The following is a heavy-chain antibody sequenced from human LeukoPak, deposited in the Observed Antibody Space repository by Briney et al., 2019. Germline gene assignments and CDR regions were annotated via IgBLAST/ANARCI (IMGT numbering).Heavy chain of an antibody. CDR3: ARDQSSYDSSGLNAFDI. V-gene: IGHV4-39*07. CDR2: ISYSGST. D-gene: IGHD3-22*01. CDR1: GGSIFISYYY. Sequence: SETLSLTCTVSGGSIFISYYYWGWIRQPPGKGLEWIGSISYSGSTNYNPSLKSRVTISVDTSKNQFSLKLSSVTAADTAVYYCARDQSSYDSSGLNAFDIWGQGTMVTVSS. J-gene: IGHJ3*02.